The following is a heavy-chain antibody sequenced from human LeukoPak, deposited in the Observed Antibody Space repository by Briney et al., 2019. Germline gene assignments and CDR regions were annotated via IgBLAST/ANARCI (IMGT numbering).Heavy chain of an antibody. CDR1: GFTFGDYA. J-gene: IGHJ4*02. CDR3: TRSESGTYKGGFDF. CDR2: IRSKTYGGTG. Sequence: GGSLRLSCAASGFTFGDYAMNWFRQAPGKGLEWVGFIRSKTYGGTGEYAASVKGRFTISRDDSKSIAHLQMNSLKTEDTAVYYCTRSESGTYKGGFDFWGQGTLVTVSS. V-gene: IGHV3-49*03. D-gene: IGHD1-26*01.